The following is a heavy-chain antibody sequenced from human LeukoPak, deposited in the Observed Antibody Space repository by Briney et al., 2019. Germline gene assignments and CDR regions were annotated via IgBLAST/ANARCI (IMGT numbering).Heavy chain of an antibody. CDR2: ISGSGGST. CDR3: AMAMVRGVIIPLDY. Sequence: PGGSLRLSCAASGFTFSSYAMSWVRQAPGKGLEWVSAISGSGGSTYYADSVKGRFTISRDNSKNTLYLQMNSLRAEDTAVYYCAMAMVRGVIIPLDYWGQGTLVTVSS. V-gene: IGHV3-23*01. CDR1: GFTFSSYA. D-gene: IGHD3-10*01. J-gene: IGHJ4*02.